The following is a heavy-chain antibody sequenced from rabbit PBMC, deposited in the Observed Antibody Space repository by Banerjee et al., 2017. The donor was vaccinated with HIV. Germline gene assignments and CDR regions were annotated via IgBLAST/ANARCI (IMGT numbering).Heavy chain of an antibody. CDR3: ARAYNSGWGGYFNL. D-gene: IGHD4-1*01. CDR2: IYIGSVYSA. J-gene: IGHJ4*01. CDR1: GIDFRSYYY. Sequence: QQQLEESGGGLVKPGGTLTLTCKASGIDFRSYYYMCWVSQAPGKGLEWISCIYIGSVYSAAYASWAKGRFTITKASSTTVTLQMTSLTAADTATYFCARAYNSGWGGYFNLWGPGTLVTVS. V-gene: IGHV1S45*01.